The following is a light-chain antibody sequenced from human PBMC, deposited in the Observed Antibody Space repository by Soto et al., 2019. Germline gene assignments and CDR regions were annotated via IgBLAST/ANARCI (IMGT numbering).Light chain of an antibody. CDR1: QSISGW. Sequence: DIQMTQSPSSLSASVGDRVTITCRASQSISGWLAWYQQKPGKAPKLLIYKASSLESGVPSMFSGSGSGTEFTLTISSLQPDDFATYYCQQYNSYRTFGGGTKVDI. V-gene: IGKV1-5*03. CDR2: KAS. J-gene: IGKJ4*01. CDR3: QQYNSYRT.